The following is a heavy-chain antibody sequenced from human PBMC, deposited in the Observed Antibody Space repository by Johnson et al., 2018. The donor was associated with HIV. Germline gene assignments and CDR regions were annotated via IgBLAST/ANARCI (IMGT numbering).Heavy chain of an antibody. CDR2: IYSGCST. J-gene: IGHJ3*02. CDR3: ARDHLSRSHAFDI. D-gene: IGHD2-15*01. Sequence: VQLVESGGGLIQPGGSLRLSCAASGFTVSSNYMSWVRQAPGKGLEWVSVIYSGCSTYYADSVKGRFTISRDNSKNTLYLQMNSLRAEDPAVYYCARDHLSRSHAFDIWGQGTMVTVSS. V-gene: IGHV3-53*01. CDR1: GFTVSSNY.